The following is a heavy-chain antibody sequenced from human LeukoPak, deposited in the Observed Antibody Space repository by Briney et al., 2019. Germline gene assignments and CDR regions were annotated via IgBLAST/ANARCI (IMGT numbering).Heavy chain of an antibody. CDR3: ARVRGSNIFDY. J-gene: IGHJ4*02. CDR2: ISSSSSYI. V-gene: IGHV3-21*01. Sequence: GGSLRLSCAASGFTFSSYSMNWVRQAPGKGLEWVSSISSSSSYIYYADSVKGRFTISRDNAKNSLYLHMNSLRAEDTAVYYCARVRGSNIFDYWGQGTLVTVSS. D-gene: IGHD2/OR15-2a*01. CDR1: GFTFSSYS.